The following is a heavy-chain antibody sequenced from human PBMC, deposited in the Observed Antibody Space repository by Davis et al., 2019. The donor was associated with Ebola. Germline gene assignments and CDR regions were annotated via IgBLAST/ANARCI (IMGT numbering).Heavy chain of an antibody. Sequence: PGGSLRLSCAASGFTFSGSAMHWVRQASGKGLEWVGRIRSKANSYATAYAASVKGRFTISRDDSKNTAYLQMNSLKTEDTAVYYCTARIAAAGTDYYYYGMDAWGQGTTVTVSS. D-gene: IGHD6-13*01. J-gene: IGHJ6*02. CDR3: TARIAAAGTDYYYYGMDA. V-gene: IGHV3-73*01. CDR2: IRSKANSYAT. CDR1: GFTFSGSA.